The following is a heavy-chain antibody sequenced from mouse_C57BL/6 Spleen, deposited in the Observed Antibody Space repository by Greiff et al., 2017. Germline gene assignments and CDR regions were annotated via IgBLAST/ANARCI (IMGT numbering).Heavy chain of an antibody. V-gene: IGHV1-26*01. J-gene: IGHJ2*01. CDR2: INPNNGGT. D-gene: IGHD1-1*01. CDR1: GYTFTDYY. Sequence: EVQLQQSGPELVKPGASVKISCKASGYTFTDYYMNWVKQSHGKSLEWIGDINPNNGGTSYNQKFKGKATLTVDKSSSTAYMELRSLTSEDSAVYSCANTTVVAFDYWGQGTTLTVSS. CDR3: ANTTVVAFDY.